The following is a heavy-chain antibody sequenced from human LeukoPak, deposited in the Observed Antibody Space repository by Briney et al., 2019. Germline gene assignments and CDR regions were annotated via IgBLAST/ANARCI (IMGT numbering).Heavy chain of an antibody. CDR3: VGPTRGPLY. Sequence: SETLSLTCTVSGASISSSTDYWGWIRQPPGKGLEWIANIYYSGSTYYNPSLKSRVTISVDTSKNQFSLKLSSVTAADTAVYYCVGPTRGPLYWGQGALVTVSS. CDR2: IYYSGST. J-gene: IGHJ4*02. CDR1: GASISSSTDY. V-gene: IGHV4-39*07.